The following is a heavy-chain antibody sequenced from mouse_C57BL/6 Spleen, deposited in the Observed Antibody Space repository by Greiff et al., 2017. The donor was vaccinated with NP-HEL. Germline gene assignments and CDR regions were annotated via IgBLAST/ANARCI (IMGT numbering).Heavy chain of an antibody. CDR2: IYPGSGST. Sequence: VQLQQPGAELVKPGASVKMSCKASGYTFTSYWITWVKQRPGQGLEWIGDIYPGSGSTNYNEKFKSKATLTVDTSSSTAYMQLSSLTSEDSAVYYCARWEPDSSSYFDYWGQGTTLTVSS. D-gene: IGHD1-1*01. V-gene: IGHV1-55*01. J-gene: IGHJ2*01. CDR1: GYTFTSYW. CDR3: ARWEPDSSSYFDY.